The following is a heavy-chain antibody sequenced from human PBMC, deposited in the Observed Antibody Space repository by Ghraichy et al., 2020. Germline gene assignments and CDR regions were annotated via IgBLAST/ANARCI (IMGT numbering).Heavy chain of an antibody. CDR3: ARRGRGYSLYYYGLDV. V-gene: IGHV4-59*08. J-gene: IGHJ6*02. CDR2: VHYTGGT. CDR1: GGSIRPHY. Sequence: SETLSLMCSVSGGSIRPHYWSWIQQSPGKGLEWIGYVHYTGGTDYDPSLKSRVTISLDTSKNQFSLTLTSVTAADTAVYYCARRGRGYSLYYYGLDVWGRGTTVTVSS. D-gene: IGHD5-18*01.